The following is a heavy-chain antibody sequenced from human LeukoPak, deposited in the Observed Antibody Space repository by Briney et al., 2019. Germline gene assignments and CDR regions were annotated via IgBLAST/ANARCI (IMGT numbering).Heavy chain of an antibody. CDR1: GGSTSGSY. CDR2: IHYTGST. Sequence: PSETLSLTCSVSGGSTSGSYWSWVRQPPGKGLQWIGYIHYTGSTDYNPSLKSRVTISIDTPKNQLSPRVTSVTAADTAVYYCARTGYGRDYYGMDVWGQGTTVTVSS. D-gene: IGHD1-26*01. CDR3: ARTGYGRDYYGMDV. J-gene: IGHJ6*02. V-gene: IGHV4-59*01.